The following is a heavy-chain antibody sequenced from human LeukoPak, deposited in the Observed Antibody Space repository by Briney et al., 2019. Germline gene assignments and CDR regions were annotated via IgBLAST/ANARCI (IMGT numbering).Heavy chain of an antibody. CDR3: AKDINYDSSGGYFDY. CDR2: ISWNSGSI. J-gene: IGHJ4*02. D-gene: IGHD3-22*01. CDR1: GFTFDDYA. Sequence: GGSLRLSCAASGFTFDDYATHWVRQAPGKGLEWVSGISWNSGSIGYADSVKGRFTISRDNAKNSLYLQMNSLRAEDMALYYCAKDINYDSSGGYFDYWGQGTLVTVSS. V-gene: IGHV3-9*03.